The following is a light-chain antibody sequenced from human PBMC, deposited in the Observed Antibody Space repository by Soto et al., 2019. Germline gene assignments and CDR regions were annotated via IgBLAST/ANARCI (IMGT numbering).Light chain of an antibody. J-gene: IGKJ2*01. Sequence: DIQMTQSPSTLSASVGDRVTITCRASQSISMWLAWFQQKPGKAPQLLIHDASSLESGVPPRFSGIGFGTDFTLTITNLQPEDVSTYYCQQYKTSPFTFGQGTKLEIK. CDR3: QQYKTSPFT. V-gene: IGKV1-5*01. CDR1: QSISMW. CDR2: DAS.